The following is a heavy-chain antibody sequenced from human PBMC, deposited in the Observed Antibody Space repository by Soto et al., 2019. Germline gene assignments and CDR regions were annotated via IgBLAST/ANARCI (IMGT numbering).Heavy chain of an antibody. V-gene: IGHV1-69*13. CDR2: IITIFGTA. Sequence: SVKVSCKASGGTFSSYAISWVRQAPGQGLEWMGGIITIFGTANYAQKFQGRVTITADESTSTAYMELSSLRSEDTAVYYCAREQYYYGSGSPQLDYYYYGMDVWGQGTTVTVSS. CDR1: GGTFSSYA. J-gene: IGHJ6*02. CDR3: AREQYYYGSGSPQLDYYYYGMDV. D-gene: IGHD3-10*01.